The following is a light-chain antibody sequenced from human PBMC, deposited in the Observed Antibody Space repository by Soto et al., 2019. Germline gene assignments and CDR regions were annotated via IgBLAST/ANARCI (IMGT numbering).Light chain of an antibody. J-gene: IGKJ5*01. Sequence: EIVLTHSPATLSVSPEETATRSARASQSVSSNLAWYQQKPGQAPRLLIYGTCTRATGIPARFSGSGSGKEFTLTISSLQSEDFAVYYCQHRTTWPITFGQGTRLEIK. CDR2: GTC. V-gene: IGKV3-15*01. CDR3: QHRTTWPIT. CDR1: QSVSSN.